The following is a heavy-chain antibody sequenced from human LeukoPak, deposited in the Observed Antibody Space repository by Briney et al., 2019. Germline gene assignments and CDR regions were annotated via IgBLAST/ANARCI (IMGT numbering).Heavy chain of an antibody. CDR1: GGSISSYY. V-gene: IGHV4-4*07. CDR3: ARDTGPAAMGAIDY. Sequence: PSETLSLTCTVSGGSISSYYWSWIRQPAGKGLEWIGRIYTCGSTNYNPSLKSRVTMSVDTSKNQFSLKLSSVTAADTAVYYCARDTGPAAMGAIDYWGQGTLVTVSS. D-gene: IGHD2-2*01. CDR2: IYTCGST. J-gene: IGHJ4*02.